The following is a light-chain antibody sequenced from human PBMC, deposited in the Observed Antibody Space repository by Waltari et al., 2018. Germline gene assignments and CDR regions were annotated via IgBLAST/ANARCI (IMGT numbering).Light chain of an antibody. CDR2: GKN. Sequence: SSELTQDPAVSVALGQTVRITCQGDSLRSYYPSWYQQKPVTAPVLVIYGKNNRTAGIPERFSGCSSGNTASLTITGAQAEDEADYYCNSRDSSGNHVVFGGGTKLTVL. V-gene: IGLV3-19*01. CDR3: NSRDSSGNHVV. CDR1: SLRSYY. J-gene: IGLJ2*01.